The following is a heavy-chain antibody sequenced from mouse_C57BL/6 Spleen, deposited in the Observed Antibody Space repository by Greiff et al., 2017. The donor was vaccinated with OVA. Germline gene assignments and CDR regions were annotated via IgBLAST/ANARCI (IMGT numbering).Heavy chain of an antibody. V-gene: IGHV1-50*01. CDR1: GYTFTSYW. J-gene: IGHJ4*01. Sequence: QVQLQQPGAELVKPGASVKLSCKASGYTFTSYWMQWVKQRPGQGLEWIGEIDPSDSYTNYNQKFKGKATLTVDTSSSTAYMQLSSLTSEDSAVYYCARLHCYAMDYWGQGTSVTVSS. CDR3: ARLHCYAMDY. CDR2: IDPSDSYT.